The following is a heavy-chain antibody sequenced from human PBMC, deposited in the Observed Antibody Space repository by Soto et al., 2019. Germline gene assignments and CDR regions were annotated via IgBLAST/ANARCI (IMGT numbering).Heavy chain of an antibody. J-gene: IGHJ4*02. CDR1: GGTFSSYA. CDR3: APPPFGVAALGPLDY. Sequence: QVQLVQSGAEVKKPGSSVKVSCKASGGTFSSYAISWVRQAPGQGLEWMGGIIPIFGTANYAQKFQGRVTVPADESPRTAYLELSSLRPGDTAVDYCAPPPFGVAALGPLDYWGQGTLVTVSS. CDR2: IIPIFGTA. D-gene: IGHD3-3*01. V-gene: IGHV1-69*12.